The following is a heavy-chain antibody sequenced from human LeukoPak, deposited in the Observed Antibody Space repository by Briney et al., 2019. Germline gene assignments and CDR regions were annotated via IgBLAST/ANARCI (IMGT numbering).Heavy chain of an antibody. CDR2: INHSGST. J-gene: IGHJ5*02. CDR1: GGSFSGYY. D-gene: IGHD6-6*01. V-gene: IGHV4-34*01. CDR3: ARGRRTGQLGRSASYNWFDP. Sequence: PSETLSLTCAVYGGSFSGYYWSWIRQPPGKGLEWIGEINHSGSTNYNPSLKSRVTISVDTSKNQFSLRLSSVTAADTAVYYCARGRRTGQLGRSASYNWFDPWGQGTLVTVSS.